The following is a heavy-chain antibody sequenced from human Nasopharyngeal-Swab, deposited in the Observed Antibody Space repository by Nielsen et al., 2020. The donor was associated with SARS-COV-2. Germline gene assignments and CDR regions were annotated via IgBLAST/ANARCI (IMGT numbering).Heavy chain of an antibody. CDR3: ARSVNFDYGDLQPPFGY. D-gene: IGHD4-17*01. CDR2: TSRDGSDK. J-gene: IGHJ4*02. Sequence: WIRQPQGKGLEWVAVTSRDGSDKYYADSVKGRFTMSRDTSKNVVYLEMNSLSIEDTAVYYCARSVNFDYGDLQPPFGYWGQGTLVTVSS. V-gene: IGHV3-30-3*01.